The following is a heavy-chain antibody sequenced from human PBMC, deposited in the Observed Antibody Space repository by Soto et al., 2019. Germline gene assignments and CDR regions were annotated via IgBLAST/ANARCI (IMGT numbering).Heavy chain of an antibody. Sequence: EVQLVESGGGLVKPGGSLRLSCAASGFTFSSYSMNWVRQAPGKGLEWVSSISSSSRYIYYADSVKGRFTISRDNAKNSLYLQMNSLRAEDTAVYYCARDAPREIIAARPFDYWGQGTLVTVSS. CDR2: ISSSSRYI. V-gene: IGHV3-21*01. J-gene: IGHJ4*02. CDR3: ARDAPREIIAARPFDY. CDR1: GFTFSSYS. D-gene: IGHD6-6*01.